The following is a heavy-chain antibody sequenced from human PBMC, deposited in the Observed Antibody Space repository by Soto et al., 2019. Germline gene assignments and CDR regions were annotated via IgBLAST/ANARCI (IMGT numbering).Heavy chain of an antibody. J-gene: IGHJ3*02. Sequence: GGSLRLSCAASGFTFSNYAMSWVRQAPGKGLEWVSAISGSGGSTYYADSVKGRFTISRDNSKNTLYLQMNSLRAEDTAVYYCAKRGYDFWSGPKGGCAFDIWGQGTMVTVSS. CDR2: ISGSGGST. CDR1: GFTFSNYA. D-gene: IGHD3-3*01. CDR3: AKRGYDFWSGPKGGCAFDI. V-gene: IGHV3-23*01.